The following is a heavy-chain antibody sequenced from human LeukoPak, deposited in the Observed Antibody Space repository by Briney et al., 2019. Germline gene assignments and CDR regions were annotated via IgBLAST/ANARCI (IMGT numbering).Heavy chain of an antibody. Sequence: PSETLSLTCAVYGGSFSGYYWSWIRQPPGKGLEWIGEINHSGSTNYNPSLKSRVTISVDTSKNQFSLKLSSVTAADTAVYYCARGAVVVPAAIRRWFDPWGQGTLVTVSS. CDR3: ARGAVVVPAAIRRWFDP. D-gene: IGHD2-2*02. CDR2: INHSGST. CDR1: GGSFSGYY. V-gene: IGHV4-34*01. J-gene: IGHJ5*02.